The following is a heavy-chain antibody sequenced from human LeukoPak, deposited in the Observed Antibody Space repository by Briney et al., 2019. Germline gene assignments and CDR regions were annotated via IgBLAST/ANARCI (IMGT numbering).Heavy chain of an antibody. CDR1: GYSISSGYY. CDR3: ASWQWFGEHY. Sequence: SETLSLTCAVSGYSISSGYYWGWIRQPPGKGLEWIGSIYHSGSTYYNPSLKSRVTISVDTSKNQFSLKLSSVTAADTAVYYCASWQWFGEHYWGQGTLVTVSS. V-gene: IGHV4-38-2*01. D-gene: IGHD3-10*01. CDR2: IYHSGST. J-gene: IGHJ4*02.